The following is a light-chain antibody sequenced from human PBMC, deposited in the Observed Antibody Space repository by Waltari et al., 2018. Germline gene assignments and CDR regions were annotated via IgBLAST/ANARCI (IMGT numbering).Light chain of an antibody. V-gene: IGKV3-15*01. Sequence: EIVMTQSPATLSVSPGERATLSCRASQRVSSNLAWYQQKPGKAPRLLTYGASTRATGIPAGCSGSGSGTEFTLTISSLQSEDFAVYYCQQYNNWPLFTFGPGTKVDIK. CDR2: GAS. CDR3: QQYNNWPLFT. J-gene: IGKJ3*01. CDR1: QRVSSN.